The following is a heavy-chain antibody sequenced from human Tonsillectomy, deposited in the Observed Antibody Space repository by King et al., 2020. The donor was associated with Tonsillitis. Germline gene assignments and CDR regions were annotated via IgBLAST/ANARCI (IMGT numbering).Heavy chain of an antibody. CDR3: AKDWEVSVTADFDY. Sequence: VQLVESGGGLIQPGGSLTLSYAASGFTFNRYAMSWVRQAPGKGLEWVSAISGSGGNKYYADSVKGRFTISRDNSQNTLYVQMNSLRAEDTAVYYCAKDWEVSVTADFDYWGQGILVTVSS. J-gene: IGHJ4*02. V-gene: IGHV3-23*04. CDR1: GFTFNRYA. D-gene: IGHD3-16*02. CDR2: ISGSGGNK.